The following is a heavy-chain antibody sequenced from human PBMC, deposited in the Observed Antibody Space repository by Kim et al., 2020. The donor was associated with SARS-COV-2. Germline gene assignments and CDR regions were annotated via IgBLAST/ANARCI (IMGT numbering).Heavy chain of an antibody. CDR2: LNRDGSTT. V-gene: IGHV3-74*01. J-gene: IGHJ6*02. CDR3: ARGSFDIYAVDV. D-gene: IGHD3-9*01. Sequence: GGSLRLSCAASGFTFSSHWMHWVRQAPGKGPVWVSRLNRDGSTTHYADLVMGRFTISRDNAKNTVYLQMNSLRVEDTAVYYCARGSFDIYAVDVWGQGTT. CDR1: GFTFSSHW.